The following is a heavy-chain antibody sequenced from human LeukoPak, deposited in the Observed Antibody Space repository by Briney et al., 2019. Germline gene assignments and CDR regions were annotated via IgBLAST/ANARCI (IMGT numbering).Heavy chain of an antibody. D-gene: IGHD3-3*01. Sequence: GSLRLSCAASGFTFSSYAMHWVRQAPGKGLEWVAVISYDGSNKYYADSVKGRFTISRDNSKNTLYLQMNSLRAEDTAVYYCARGSGRLDYWGQGTLVTVSS. CDR2: ISYDGSNK. CDR3: ARGSGRLDY. V-gene: IGHV3-30-3*01. CDR1: GFTFSSYA. J-gene: IGHJ4*02.